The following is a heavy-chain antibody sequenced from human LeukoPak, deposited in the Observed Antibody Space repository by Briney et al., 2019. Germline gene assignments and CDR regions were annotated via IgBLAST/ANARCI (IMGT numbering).Heavy chain of an antibody. CDR2: IYSGGST. J-gene: IGHJ4*02. D-gene: IGHD5-12*01. Sequence: GGCLRLSCAASGFTVSRNYMSWVRQAPGKGLEWVSIIYSGGSTHYADSVKGRFTISRDNSKNTLYLQMNSLRAEDTAVYYCARSAGIAATIVLGYWGQGTLVTVSS. CDR1: GFTVSRNY. V-gene: IGHV3-66*01. CDR3: ARSAGIAATIVLGY.